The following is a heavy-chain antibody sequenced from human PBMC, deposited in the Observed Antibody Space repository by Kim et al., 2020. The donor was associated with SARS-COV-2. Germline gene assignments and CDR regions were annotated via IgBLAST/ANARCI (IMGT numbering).Heavy chain of an antibody. V-gene: IGHV1-18*01. CDR3: ARMSSSWYTGFMVY. CDR1: GYTFSSYG. CDR2: ISAYNGNT. J-gene: IGHJ4*02. Sequence: ASVKVSCKASGYTFSSYGISWVRQAPGQGLEWMGWISAYNGNTNYAQKLQGRVTMTTDTSTNTAYMELRSLRSDDTAVYYCARMSSSWYTGFMVYWGQGTLVTVSS. D-gene: IGHD6-13*01.